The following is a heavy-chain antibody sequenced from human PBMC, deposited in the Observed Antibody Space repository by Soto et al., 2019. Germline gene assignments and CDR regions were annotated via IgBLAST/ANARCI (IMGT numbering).Heavy chain of an antibody. Sequence: QVQLVQSGAEVKKPGSSVKVSCTASGGSLSNFGISWVRQAPGQGLEWMGAIIPVFGTPNYAQKFQDRVNINADESTTTVYMEVRSLTSEDTAVYYCARGDATKIVVTTYYAMDVWGQGTTVTVSS. CDR2: IIPVFGTP. CDR1: GGSLSNFG. CDR3: ARGDATKIVVTTYYAMDV. J-gene: IGHJ6*02. V-gene: IGHV1-69*12. D-gene: IGHD3-22*01.